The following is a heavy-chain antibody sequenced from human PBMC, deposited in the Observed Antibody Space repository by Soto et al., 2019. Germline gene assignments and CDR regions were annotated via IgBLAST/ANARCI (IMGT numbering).Heavy chain of an antibody. CDR3: ARPHSKRWSIYYGMDV. D-gene: IGHD2-15*01. V-gene: IGHV3-48*02. Sequence: DVQLVESGGGLVQPGGSLRLSCAGSGSTLGTYSMNWVRQAPGKGLEWISYISSSSSIIYYADSVKGRFTISRDNAKSSLYLQMNSLREEDTAVYYCARPHSKRWSIYYGMDVWCQGTTVIVSS. CDR1: GSTLGTYS. CDR2: ISSSSSII. J-gene: IGHJ6*02.